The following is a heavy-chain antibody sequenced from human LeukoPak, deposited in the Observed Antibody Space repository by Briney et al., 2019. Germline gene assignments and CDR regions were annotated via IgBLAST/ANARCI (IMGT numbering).Heavy chain of an antibody. Sequence: KAGGSLRLSCAASGFTFSSYGMNWVRQAPGKGLEWVSSISSSSSYIYYADSVKGRFTISRDNAKNSLYLQMNSLRAEDTAVYYCARALGDGYNSNYWGQGTLVTVSS. D-gene: IGHD5-24*01. CDR1: GFTFSSYG. J-gene: IGHJ4*02. CDR2: ISSSSSYI. V-gene: IGHV3-21*01. CDR3: ARALGDGYNSNY.